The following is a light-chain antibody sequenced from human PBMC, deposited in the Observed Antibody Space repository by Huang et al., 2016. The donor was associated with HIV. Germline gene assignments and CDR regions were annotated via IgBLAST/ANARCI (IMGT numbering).Light chain of an antibody. V-gene: IGKV1-39*01. Sequence: DIQMTQSPSSLSASVGDRVTITCRARQNIDTYLNWYQQKRGKAPKLLIYTASSLDGGVPSRFSGSGSGTDFTLTISSLQPEDSATYYCQQSYSTLFTFGPGTTVDIK. CDR3: QQSYSTLFT. CDR2: TAS. CDR1: QNIDTY. J-gene: IGKJ3*01.